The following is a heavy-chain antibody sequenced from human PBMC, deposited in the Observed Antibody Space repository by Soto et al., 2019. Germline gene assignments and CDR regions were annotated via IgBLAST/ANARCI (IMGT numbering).Heavy chain of an antibody. CDR2: INYSGST. Sequence: SETLSLTCAVYGGSFSGYYWSWIRQPPGKGLEWIGDINYSGSTNYNPSLKSRVTISVDTSKNQFSLKLSSVTAADTAVYYCARWNDRNWFDPWGQGTLVTVSS. J-gene: IGHJ5*02. D-gene: IGHD1-1*01. V-gene: IGHV4-34*01. CDR1: GGSFSGYY. CDR3: ARWNDRNWFDP.